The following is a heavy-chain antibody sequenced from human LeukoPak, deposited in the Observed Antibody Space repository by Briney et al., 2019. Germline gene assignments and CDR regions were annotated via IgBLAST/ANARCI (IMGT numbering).Heavy chain of an antibody. J-gene: IGHJ6*03. CDR2: ISSSGSTI. D-gene: IGHD3-16*01. Sequence: GSLRLSCAASGFTFSDYYMSWIRQAPGKGLEGVSYISSSGSTIYYADSVKGRFTISRDNAKNSLYLQMNSLRAEDTAVYYCARETSQKGAHYMDVWGKGTAVTISS. V-gene: IGHV3-11*01. CDR3: ARETSQKGAHYMDV. CDR1: GFTFSDYY.